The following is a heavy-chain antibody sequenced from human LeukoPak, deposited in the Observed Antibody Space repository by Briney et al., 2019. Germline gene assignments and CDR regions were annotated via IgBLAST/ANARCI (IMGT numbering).Heavy chain of an antibody. D-gene: IGHD5-24*01. CDR3: VKDRWIDY. J-gene: IGHJ4*02. V-gene: IGHV3-64D*06. CDR2: ISSNGDST. Sequence: GGSLRLSCSVSGFTFSSYAMHWVRQAPGKGLQYVSSISSNGDSTYYAASVKGRFTISRDKSKSTLYLQMSSLRAEDTAVYYCVKDRWIDYWGQGALVTVSS. CDR1: GFTFSSYA.